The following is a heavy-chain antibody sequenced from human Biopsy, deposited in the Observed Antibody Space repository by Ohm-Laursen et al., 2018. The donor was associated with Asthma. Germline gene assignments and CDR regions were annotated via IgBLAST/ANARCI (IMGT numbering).Heavy chain of an antibody. CDR3: ARDMNRDGWYFDY. CDR1: GFTFSTYA. J-gene: IGHJ4*02. D-gene: IGHD5-24*01. Sequence: SLRLSCAASGFTFSTYAMHWVRQAPGKGLEWVAVISYDGSNKYYVDSVKGRFTISRDNSKNTLYLQMNSLRGDDTAVYYCARDMNRDGWYFDYWGQGTLVTVSS. V-gene: IGHV3-30-3*01. CDR2: ISYDGSNK.